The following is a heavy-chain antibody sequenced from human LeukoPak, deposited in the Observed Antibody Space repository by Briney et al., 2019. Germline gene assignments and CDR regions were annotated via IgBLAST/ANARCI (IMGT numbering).Heavy chain of an antibody. D-gene: IGHD2-15*01. CDR3: ATERSGGTGFDP. J-gene: IGHJ5*02. Sequence: GASVKVSCKASGYTFTTYHMHWVRQAPGQGLEWVGMIDTIDGNTNCAQKFLDRVTMTRDTSTSTVYMELSGLRSYDTAVYYCATERSGGTGFDPWGQGTLVTV. V-gene: IGHV1-46*01. CDR1: GYTFTTYH. CDR2: IDTIDGNT.